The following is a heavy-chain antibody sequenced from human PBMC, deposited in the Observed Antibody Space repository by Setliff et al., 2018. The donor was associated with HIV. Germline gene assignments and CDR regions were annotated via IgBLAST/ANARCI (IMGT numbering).Heavy chain of an antibody. CDR3: ARGLPSYYYESSGTLGWFDP. J-gene: IGHJ5*02. CDR2: INPGGGST. Sequence: PWASVKSCKASGYTFTNYYVHWVRQAPGQGLEWMGMINPGGGSTSYAQKFQGRVTMSRDTSTSTAYMELRSLRSEDTAVYYCARGLPSYYYESSGTLGWFDPWGQGTLVTVSS. V-gene: IGHV1-46*01. D-gene: IGHD3-22*01. CDR1: GYTFTNYY.